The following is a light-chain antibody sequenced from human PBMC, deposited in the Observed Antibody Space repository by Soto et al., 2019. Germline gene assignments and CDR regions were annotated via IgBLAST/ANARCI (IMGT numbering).Light chain of an antibody. Sequence: EIMLTHSPGTLSLSPCERATLSSSASQSISNTYLVWYQQKPGQAPRLLIYGASSRASGIPDRFSGSGSGTDFTLTINRLEPEDFALYFCQQYGGSTLYSFGPGTKVDIK. CDR3: QQYGGSTLYS. CDR2: GAS. V-gene: IGKV3-20*01. CDR1: QSISNTY. J-gene: IGKJ2*01.